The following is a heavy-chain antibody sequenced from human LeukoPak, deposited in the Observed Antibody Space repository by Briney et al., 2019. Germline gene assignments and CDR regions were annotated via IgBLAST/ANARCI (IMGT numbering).Heavy chain of an antibody. CDR2: IYHSGST. CDR3: ARDYYGSGSYYIVPLD. Sequence: SGTLSLTCAVSGGSISSSNWWSWVRPPPGKGREWIGEIYHSGSTNYNPSLKSRVTISVDKSKNQFSLKLSSVTAADTAVYYCARDYYGSGSYYIVPLDWGQGTLVTVSS. J-gene: IGHJ4*02. CDR1: GGSISSSNW. V-gene: IGHV4-4*02. D-gene: IGHD3-10*01.